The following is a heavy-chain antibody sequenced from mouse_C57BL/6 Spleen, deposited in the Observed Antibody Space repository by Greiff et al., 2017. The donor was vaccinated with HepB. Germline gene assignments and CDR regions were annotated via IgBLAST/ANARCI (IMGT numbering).Heavy chain of an antibody. J-gene: IGHJ2*01. CDR3: ARSGLFDY. V-gene: IGHV1-4*01. CDR2: INPSSGYT. CDR1: GYTFTSYT. Sequence: VQLQQSGAELARPGASVKMSCKASGYTFTSYTMHWVKQRPGQGLEWIGYINPSSGYTKYNQKFKDKATLTADKSSSTAYMQLRSLASEDSAVYYCARSGLFDYWGQGTTLTVSS.